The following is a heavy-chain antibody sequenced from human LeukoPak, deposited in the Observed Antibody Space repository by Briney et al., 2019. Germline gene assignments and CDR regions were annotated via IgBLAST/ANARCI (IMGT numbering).Heavy chain of an antibody. V-gene: IGHV3-7*01. D-gene: IGHD1-26*01. CDR1: GFTFSSYW. J-gene: IGHJ4*02. Sequence: GGSLRLSCAASGFTFSSYWMSWVRQAPGKGLEWVANIRQDGSEKYYVDSVKGRFTISRDNAKNPLYLQMNSLRAEDTAVYYCARDSSGGSRDYWGQGTLVTVSS. CDR3: ARDSSGGSRDY. CDR2: IRQDGSEK.